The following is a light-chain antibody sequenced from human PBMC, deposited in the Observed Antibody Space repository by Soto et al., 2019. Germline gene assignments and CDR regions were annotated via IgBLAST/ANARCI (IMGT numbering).Light chain of an antibody. J-gene: IGKJ1*01. CDR2: GAS. Sequence: EIVMTQSPATLSVSPGERATLSCRASQSVSSNLAWYQQKPGQAPRLLIYGASTRATGISARFSGSGSGTEFTLTISSRQSEDFAVYYCQQYNNWPQPFGQGTKVEIK. CDR3: QQYNNWPQP. CDR1: QSVSSN. V-gene: IGKV3-15*01.